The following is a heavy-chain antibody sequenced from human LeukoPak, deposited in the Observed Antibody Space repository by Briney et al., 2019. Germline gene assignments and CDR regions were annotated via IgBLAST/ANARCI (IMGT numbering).Heavy chain of an antibody. J-gene: IGHJ3*02. Sequence: SETLSLTCAVYGGPFSGYYWSWIRQSPGKGLEWIGEINQSGSTTYKPSLKGRVTISVDTSKTQFSLKLSSVTAADTAVYYCARDLRGHGDAFDIWGQGTMVTVSS. CDR3: ARDLRGHGDAFDI. CDR2: INQSGST. V-gene: IGHV4-34*01. D-gene: IGHD5-12*01. CDR1: GGPFSGYY.